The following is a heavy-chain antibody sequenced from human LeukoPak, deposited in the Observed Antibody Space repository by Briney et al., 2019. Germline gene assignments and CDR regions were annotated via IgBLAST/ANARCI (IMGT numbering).Heavy chain of an antibody. D-gene: IGHD3-22*01. CDR2: VDYSGST. CDR3: ARSDYYDTSGYFLFDY. J-gene: IGHJ4*02. V-gene: IGHV4-59*01. Sequence: SETLSLTCTVSGGSISSYYRSWIRQPPGKGLEWIGYVDYSGSTNYNPSLKSRVTISVDTSKNQFSLKLSSVTAADTAVYYCARSDYYDTSGYFLFDYWGQGTLVTVSS. CDR1: GGSISSYY.